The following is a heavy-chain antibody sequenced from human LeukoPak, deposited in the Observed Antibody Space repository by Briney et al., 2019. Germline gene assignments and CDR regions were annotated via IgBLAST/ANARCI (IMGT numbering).Heavy chain of an antibody. CDR3: ARVSCSSPSCYPRYYYGMDV. V-gene: IGHV1-18*01. Sequence: GASGKVSCRAAGYTFTSYGITWVRQAPGQGLEWMGWISAHSGNTKYAQKFQGRVTMTTDTSTSTAYMELRSLRSDDTAVYYCARVSCSSPSCYPRYYYGMDVWGQGTTVTVSS. D-gene: IGHD2-2*01. J-gene: IGHJ6*02. CDR1: GYTFTSYG. CDR2: ISAHSGNT.